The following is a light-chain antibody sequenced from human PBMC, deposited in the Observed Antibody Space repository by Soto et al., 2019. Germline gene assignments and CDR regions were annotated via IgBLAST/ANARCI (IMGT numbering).Light chain of an antibody. V-gene: IGKV3-15*01. Sequence: EIVMTQSPATLSVSPGERATLSCMASQSVSSNLAWYQQKPGQAPRLLISGASPRSTGIPARFSGSGSGTEFTLTISSLQSEDFAVYSCQQYNNWPTFGQGTKVEI. J-gene: IGKJ1*01. CDR1: QSVSSN. CDR3: QQYNNWPT. CDR2: GAS.